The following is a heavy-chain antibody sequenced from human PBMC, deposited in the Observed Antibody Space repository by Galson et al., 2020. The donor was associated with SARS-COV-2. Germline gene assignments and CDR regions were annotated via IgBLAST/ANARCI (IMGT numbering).Heavy chain of an antibody. Sequence: SETLSLTCTVSGYSISSGYYWGWIRQPPGKGLEWIGSLYHTGSTYYNPSLKSRVTISVDTSRNQLSLKLSSVTATDTAVYYCARPISEVYSGTYGVVAFDIWGRGTMVTVSS. CDR3: ARPISEVYSGTYGVVAFDI. CDR1: GYSISSGYY. V-gene: IGHV4-38-2*02. J-gene: IGHJ3*02. D-gene: IGHD1-26*01. CDR2: LYHTGST.